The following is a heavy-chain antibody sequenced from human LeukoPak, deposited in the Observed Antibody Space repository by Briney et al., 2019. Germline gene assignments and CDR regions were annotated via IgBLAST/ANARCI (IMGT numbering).Heavy chain of an antibody. CDR1: GFTFSSYW. V-gene: IGHV3-7*01. CDR3: AKDRPTLRFMVRGVIDY. CDR2: IKQDGSEK. J-gene: IGHJ4*02. D-gene: IGHD3-10*01. Sequence: GGSLRLSCAASGFTFSSYWMSWVRQAPGKGLEWVANIKQDGSEKYYVDSVKGRFTISRDNAKNSLYLQMNSLRAEDTAVYYCAKDRPTLRFMVRGVIDYWGQGTLVTVSS.